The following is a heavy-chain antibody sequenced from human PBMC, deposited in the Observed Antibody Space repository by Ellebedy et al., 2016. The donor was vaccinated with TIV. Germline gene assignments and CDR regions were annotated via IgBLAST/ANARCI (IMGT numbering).Heavy chain of an antibody. Sequence: LSLTCAASGFTVSSNYMSWVRQAPSKGLEWVAVIGSDVTSQYYAASVKGRFTISRDSSKNTVYLQMNSLRAEDTAVYYCAGGYSYGSGYWGQGTLVTVSS. CDR2: IGSDVTSQ. J-gene: IGHJ4*02. CDR3: AGGYSYGSGY. V-gene: IGHV3-33*08. D-gene: IGHD5-18*01. CDR1: GFTVSSNY.